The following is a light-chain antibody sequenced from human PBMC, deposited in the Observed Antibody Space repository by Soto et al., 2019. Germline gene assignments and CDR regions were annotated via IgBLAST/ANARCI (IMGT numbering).Light chain of an antibody. CDR3: QHYGGPPRT. Sequence: EILLTQSPGTLSLSPGERATLSCRASQSINNNYLAWYQQKRGQAPRLLIYGASSRATGIPDRFSGSGSGTDCTLTSSILEPEDFAVYYCQHYGGPPRTFGQGTKVEI. J-gene: IGKJ1*01. CDR1: QSINNNY. V-gene: IGKV3-20*01. CDR2: GAS.